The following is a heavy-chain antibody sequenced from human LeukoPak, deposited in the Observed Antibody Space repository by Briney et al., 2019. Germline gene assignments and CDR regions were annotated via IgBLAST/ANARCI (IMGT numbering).Heavy chain of an antibody. CDR3: ARIFGVVIPLRGMDV. CDR2: IIPIFGTA. CDR1: GYTFTSYA. Sequence: SVKVSCKASGYTFTSYAMNWVRQAPGQGLEWMGGIIPIFGTANYAQKFQGRVTITADESTSTAYMELSSLRSEDTAVYYCARIFGVVIPLRGMDVWGQGTTVTVSS. J-gene: IGHJ6*02. D-gene: IGHD3-3*01. V-gene: IGHV1-69*13.